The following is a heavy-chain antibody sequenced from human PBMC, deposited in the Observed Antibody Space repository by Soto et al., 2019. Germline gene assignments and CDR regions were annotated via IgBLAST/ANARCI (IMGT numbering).Heavy chain of an antibody. J-gene: IGHJ5*02. CDR2: INHSGST. CDR1: GGSFSGYY. Sequence: SETLSLTCAVYGGSFSGYYWSWIRQPPGKGLEWIGEINHSGSTNYNPSLKSRVTISVDTSKNQFSLKLSSVTAADTAVYYCARRTEYDYVWGSYRWSCWFDPWGQGTLVTVSS. CDR3: ARRTEYDYVWGSYRWSCWFDP. V-gene: IGHV4-34*01. D-gene: IGHD3-16*02.